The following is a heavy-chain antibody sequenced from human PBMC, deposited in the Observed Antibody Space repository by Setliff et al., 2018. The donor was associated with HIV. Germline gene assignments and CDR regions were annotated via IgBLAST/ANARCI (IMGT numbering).Heavy chain of an antibody. V-gene: IGHV1-8*02. D-gene: IGHD1-1*01. CDR2: MNPKSGKT. J-gene: IGHJ3*02. Sequence: ASVKVSCKASGYSFTNYDINWVRQATGQGLEWMGWMNPKSGKTGYAQEFQGRVTMTRDTSTSTVYMELSSLRSEDTAVYYCARAGGTTGTTLDAFDIWGQGTMVTVSS. CDR3: ARAGGTTGTTLDAFDI. CDR1: GYSFTNYD.